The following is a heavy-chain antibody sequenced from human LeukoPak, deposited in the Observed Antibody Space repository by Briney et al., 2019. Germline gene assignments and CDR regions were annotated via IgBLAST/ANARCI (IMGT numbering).Heavy chain of an antibody. Sequence: PGGFLRLSCAASGFTFSSYEMNWVRQAPGKGLEWVSYISSSGSTIYYADSVKGRFTISRDNAKNSLYLQMNSLRAEDTAVYYCASRRGYYYYMDVWGKGTTVTVSS. CDR1: GFTFSSYE. V-gene: IGHV3-48*03. J-gene: IGHJ6*03. CDR2: ISSSGSTI. D-gene: IGHD3-10*01. CDR3: ASRRGYYYYMDV.